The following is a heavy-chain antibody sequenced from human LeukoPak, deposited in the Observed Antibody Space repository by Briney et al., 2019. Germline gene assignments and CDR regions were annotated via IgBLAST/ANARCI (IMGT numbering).Heavy chain of an antibody. CDR3: ASLSADSSGYYKHNWFDP. Sequence: PSETLSLTCAVYGGSFSGYYWSWIRQPPGKGLEWIGEINHSGSTNYNPSLKSRVTISVDTSKNQFSLKLSSVTAADTAVYYCASLSADSSGYYKHNWFDPWGQGTLVTVSS. D-gene: IGHD3-22*01. CDR2: INHSGST. J-gene: IGHJ5*02. V-gene: IGHV4-34*01. CDR1: GGSFSGYY.